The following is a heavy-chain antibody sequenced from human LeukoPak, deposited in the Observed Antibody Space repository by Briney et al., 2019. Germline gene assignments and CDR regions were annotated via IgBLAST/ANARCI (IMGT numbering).Heavy chain of an antibody. CDR3: ARGSVSSWYWENWFDP. J-gene: IGHJ5*02. CDR2: IKQDGSEK. Sequence: GGSLRLSCAASGFTLSSYWISWVRQAPGKGLEWVANIKQDGSEKYYVDSVKGRFTISRDNANNSLYLQMNSLRADDTAVYYCARGSVSSWYWENWFDPWGQGTLVTVSS. V-gene: IGHV3-7*01. D-gene: IGHD6-13*01. CDR1: GFTLSSYW.